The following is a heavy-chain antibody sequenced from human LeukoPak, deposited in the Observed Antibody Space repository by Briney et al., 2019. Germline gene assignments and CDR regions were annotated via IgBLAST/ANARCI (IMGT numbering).Heavy chain of an antibody. D-gene: IGHD6-19*01. J-gene: IGHJ4*02. V-gene: IGHV4-59*01. CDR3: ARDAGEYSSGWFDY. CDR2: IYYSGST. CDR1: GDSISSYY. Sequence: SETLSLTCTVSGDSISSYYWSWIRQPPGKGLEWIGYIYYSGSTNYNPSLKSRVTISVGTSKNQFSLKLSSVTAADTAVYYCARDAGEYSSGWFDYWGQGTLVTVSS.